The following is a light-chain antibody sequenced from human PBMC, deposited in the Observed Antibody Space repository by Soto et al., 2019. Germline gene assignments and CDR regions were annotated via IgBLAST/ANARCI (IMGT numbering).Light chain of an antibody. CDR2: DAS. V-gene: IGKV1-5*01. J-gene: IGKJ4*01. Sequence: DIQMTQSPTTLSASVGDRVTITCRASQSISSWLAWYQQKPGKAPKLLIYDASSLESGVPSRFSGSGSGTEFTLTISSLQPDDFATYYCQQYNSYSLTFGGGTKVEIK. CDR3: QQYNSYSLT. CDR1: QSISSW.